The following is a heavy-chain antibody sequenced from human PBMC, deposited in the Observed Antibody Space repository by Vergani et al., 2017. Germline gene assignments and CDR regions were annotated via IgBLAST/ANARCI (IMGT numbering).Heavy chain of an antibody. CDR3: ARTEGFIVRYFPGAL. J-gene: IGHJ4*02. CDR2: NYHSGGA. V-gene: IGHV4-61*05. Sequence: QLHLQESGPGLVKPSETLSLTCTVSGGSITSSSCYWGWIRQPPGKGLEWIGNNYHSGGANYNPSFKGQVTISVDTSKNQFSLEVTSVTAADTAIYFCARTEGFIVRYFPGALWRQGTLVAVSA. CDR1: GGSITSSSCY. D-gene: IGHD3-9*01.